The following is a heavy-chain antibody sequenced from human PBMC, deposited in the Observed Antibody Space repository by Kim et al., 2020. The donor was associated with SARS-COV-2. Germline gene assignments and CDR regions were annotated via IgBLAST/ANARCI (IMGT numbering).Heavy chain of an antibody. V-gene: IGHV1-69*01. J-gene: IGHJ5*02. D-gene: IGHD1-26*01. Sequence: QKFQGRVTITADESTSTAYMELSSLRSEDTAVYYCARAEYSGSYHGWFDPWGQGTLVTVSS. CDR3: ARAEYSGSYHGWFDP.